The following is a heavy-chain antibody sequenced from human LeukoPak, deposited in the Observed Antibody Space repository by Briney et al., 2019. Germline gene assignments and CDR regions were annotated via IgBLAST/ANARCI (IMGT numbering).Heavy chain of an antibody. CDR2: IYYSGST. J-gene: IGHJ3*02. Sequence: SETLSLTCTVSGGSISSYYWSWIRQPPRRGLEWIGGIYYSGSTNYNPPLKSRVTISVDTSKNQFSLKLSSVTAADTAVYYCATLTYFYVSSGYSRPLDAFDIWGQGRMVTDSS. CDR3: ATLTYFYVSSGYSRPLDAFDI. D-gene: IGHD3-22*01. CDR1: GGSISSYY. V-gene: IGHV4-59*01.